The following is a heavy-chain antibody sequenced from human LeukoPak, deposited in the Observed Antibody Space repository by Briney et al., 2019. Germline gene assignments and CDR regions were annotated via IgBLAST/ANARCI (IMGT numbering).Heavy chain of an antibody. D-gene: IGHD3-22*01. CDR1: GGSISSSTYY. CDR3: ARAGRYDSSGMGIFDY. J-gene: IGHJ4*02. Sequence: SETLSLTCTVSGGSISSSTYYWGWIRQPPGKGLEWIGSIYYSGSTYYNPSLKSRVTISVDKSKNQFSLKLSSVTAADTAVYYCARAGRYDSSGMGIFDYWGQGTLVTVSS. V-gene: IGHV4-39*07. CDR2: IYYSGST.